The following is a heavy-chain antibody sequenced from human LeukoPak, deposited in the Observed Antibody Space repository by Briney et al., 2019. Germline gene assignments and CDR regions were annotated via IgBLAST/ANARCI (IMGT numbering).Heavy chain of an antibody. CDR2: ISGDGGST. CDR3: SRTVGLRYFDWPPHAFDI. J-gene: IGHJ3*02. D-gene: IGHD3-9*01. CDR1: GFTFDDYA. V-gene: IGHV3-43*02. Sequence: GGSLRLSCAASGFTFDDYAMHWVRQAPGKGLEWVSLISGDGGSTYYADSVKGRFTISRDNSKNSLYLQMNSLRTEDTALYYCSRTVGLRYFDWPPHAFDILGQGKIVTVSS.